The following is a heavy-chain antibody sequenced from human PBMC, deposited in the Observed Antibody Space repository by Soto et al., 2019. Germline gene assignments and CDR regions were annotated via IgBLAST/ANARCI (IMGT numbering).Heavy chain of an antibody. CDR2: ISASGGTA. D-gene: IGHD3-22*01. V-gene: IGHV3-23*01. Sequence: EVQLLESGGGLIQPGGSLRLSCAASGFMFSSYAMSWVRQAPGKGLEWVSSISASGGTANLADSVEGRCTISRDNSKSTLYLQMNSVRAEDTAVYYCAKLTSPSDSTGYYYERVSGWIDSWGQGTLVTVSS. J-gene: IGHJ5*01. CDR3: AKLTSPSDSTGYYYERVSGWIDS. CDR1: GFMFSSYA.